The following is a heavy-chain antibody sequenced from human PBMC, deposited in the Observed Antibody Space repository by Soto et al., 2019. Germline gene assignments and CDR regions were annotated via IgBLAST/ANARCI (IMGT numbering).Heavy chain of an antibody. CDR1: GGSISSGGYY. CDR3: ARDRMSGPNYFDY. J-gene: IGHJ4*02. D-gene: IGHD3-3*01. Sequence: QVQLQESGPGLVKTSQTLSLTCTVSGGSISSGGYYWSWIRQHPGKGLEWIGYIYYSGSTYYNPSLKSRVTISVDTSKNQFSLKLSSVTAADTAVYYCARDRMSGPNYFDYWGQGTLVTVSS. V-gene: IGHV4-31*03. CDR2: IYYSGST.